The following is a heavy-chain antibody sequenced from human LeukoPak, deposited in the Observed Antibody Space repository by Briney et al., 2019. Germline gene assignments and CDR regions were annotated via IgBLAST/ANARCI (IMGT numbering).Heavy chain of an antibody. CDR1: GFTIGTYA. CDR2: IGSAGT. CDR3: AKNLDASGSYFPDE. J-gene: IGHJ4*02. Sequence: GGSLRLSCAASGFTIGTYAMTWVRQAPGKGLEWVSGIGSAGTYSADSVKGRFTISRDNSKNTLYLQMNSLRAKDTAVYYCAKNLDASGSYFPDEWGQGTLVTVSS. D-gene: IGHD3-10*01. V-gene: IGHV3-23*01.